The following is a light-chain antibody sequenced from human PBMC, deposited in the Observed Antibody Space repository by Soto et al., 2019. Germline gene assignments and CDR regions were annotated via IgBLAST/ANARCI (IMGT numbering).Light chain of an antibody. CDR3: QPYSRYWT. J-gene: IGKJ1*01. Sequence: DIQMTQSPSTLPASVGDRVTITCRASQSFSTWLAWYQQKPGKAPNLLIYKASYLASWVPWRFSVGGSGKEFTLAIISQQLDVFATCYYQPYSRYWTFCQGTNVEF. CDR1: QSFSTW. V-gene: IGKV1-5*03. CDR2: KAS.